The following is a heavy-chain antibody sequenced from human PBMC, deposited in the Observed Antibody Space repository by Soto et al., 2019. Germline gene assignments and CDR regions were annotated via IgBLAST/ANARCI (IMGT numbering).Heavy chain of an antibody. V-gene: IGHV5-51*01. Sequence: GESLKISCKGSGYTFMSYWIGWVRQMPGKGLEWMGIIYPADSDTRYSPSLQGQVTISVDKSISTAYLQWSSLKASDTAMYFCARHGSGYKVAYYGLDVWGQGTTVTV. D-gene: IGHD5-18*01. J-gene: IGHJ6*02. CDR2: IYPADSDT. CDR3: ARHGSGYKVAYYGLDV. CDR1: GYTFMSYW.